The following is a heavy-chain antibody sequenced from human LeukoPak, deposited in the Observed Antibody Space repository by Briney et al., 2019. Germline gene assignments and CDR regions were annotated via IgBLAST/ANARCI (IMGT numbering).Heavy chain of an antibody. CDR2: IRSKADGGTT. D-gene: IGHD6-19*01. V-gene: IGHV3-49*03. CDR1: GFTFGDYA. CDR3: TRDGREQWLVRRVTFDY. Sequence: PTGGSLRLSCTASGFTFGDYAVSWFRQAPGRGLEWVGFIRSKADGGTTEYAAYVKVRFTISRDDSKSIAYLQMNSLKTEDTAVYYCTRDGREQWLVRRVTFDYWGQGTLVTVSS. J-gene: IGHJ4*02.